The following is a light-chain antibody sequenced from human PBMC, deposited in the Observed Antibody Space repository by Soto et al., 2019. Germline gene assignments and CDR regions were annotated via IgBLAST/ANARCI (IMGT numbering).Light chain of an antibody. J-gene: IGKJ3*01. Sequence: ELVLTQSPGTLSLSQGERATLSCRASQSVSSSYLAWYQQKPGQAPRLLIYGASSRATGIPDRFSGGGSGTDFTLTISRLEPEDFAVYYCQQYGTSPFTFGPGTKVDSK. CDR2: GAS. CDR1: QSVSSSY. V-gene: IGKV3-20*01. CDR3: QQYGTSPFT.